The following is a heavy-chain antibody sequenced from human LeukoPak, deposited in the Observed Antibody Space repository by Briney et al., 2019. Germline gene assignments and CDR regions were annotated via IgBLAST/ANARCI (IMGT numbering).Heavy chain of an antibody. D-gene: IGHD6-13*01. J-gene: IGHJ4*02. V-gene: IGHV3-43D*03. Sequence: PGGSLRLSCAASGFTFDDYAMHWVRQAPGKGLEWVSLISWDGGSTYYADSVKGRFTISRDNSKNSLYLQMNSLRAEDTALYYCAKDRDSSSWYGGFDYWGQGTLVTVSS. CDR3: AKDRDSSSWYGGFDY. CDR1: GFTFDDYA. CDR2: ISWDGGST.